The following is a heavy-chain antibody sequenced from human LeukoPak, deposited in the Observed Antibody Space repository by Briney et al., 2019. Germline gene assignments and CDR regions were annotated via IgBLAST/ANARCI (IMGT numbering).Heavy chain of an antibody. CDR2: INPNSGGT. V-gene: IGHV1-2*02. CDR1: GYTFTGYY. J-gene: IGHJ6*03. CDR3: ARDEKYQPNFYNYYYMDV. Sequence: ASVKVSCKASGYTFTGYYMHWVRQAPGQGLEWMGWINPNSGGTNYAQKFQGRVTMTRDTSISTAYMELSRLRSDDTAVYYCARDEKYQPNFYNYYYMDVWGKGTTVTVSS. D-gene: IGHD2-2*01.